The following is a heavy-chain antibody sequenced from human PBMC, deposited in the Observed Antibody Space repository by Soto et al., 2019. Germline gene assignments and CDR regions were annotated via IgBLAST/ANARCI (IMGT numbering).Heavy chain of an antibody. CDR3: AKASDTDIVVVPAAMGY. CDR1: GFTFSSYA. CDR2: ISGSGGST. D-gene: IGHD2-2*01. V-gene: IGHV3-23*01. Sequence: EVQLLESGGGLVQPGGSLRLSCAASGFTFSSYAMSWVRQAPGKGLEWVSAISGSGGSTYYADSVKGRFTISRDNSKNTLYRQMNSLRAEDTAVYYCAKASDTDIVVVPAAMGYWGQGTLVTVSS. J-gene: IGHJ4*02.